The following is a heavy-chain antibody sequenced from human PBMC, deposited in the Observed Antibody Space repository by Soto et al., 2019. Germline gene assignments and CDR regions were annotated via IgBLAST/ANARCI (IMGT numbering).Heavy chain of an antibody. Sequence: SGPTLVNPTQTLTLTCTFSGFSLSTSGVGVGWIRQPPGKALEWLALIYWDDDKRYSPSLKSRLTITKDTSKNQVVLTMTNMKPVDTATYYCAHSNHCSGGSCYSWDWFDPWGQGTLVTVSS. CDR3: AHSNHCSGGSCYSWDWFDP. D-gene: IGHD2-15*01. CDR1: GFSLSTSGVG. CDR2: IYWDDDK. J-gene: IGHJ5*02. V-gene: IGHV2-5*02.